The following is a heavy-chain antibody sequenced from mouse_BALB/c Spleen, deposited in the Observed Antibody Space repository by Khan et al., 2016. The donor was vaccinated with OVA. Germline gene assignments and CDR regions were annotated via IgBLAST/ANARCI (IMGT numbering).Heavy chain of an antibody. J-gene: IGHJ3*01. CDR3: ASSGYWGFSY. CDR2: INPYNGGT. V-gene: IGHV1S135*01. Sequence: EVQLQQSGPELVKPGASMKISCKASGYSFTDYTMNWVQQSHGKSLEWIGLINPYNGGTSDNQKFKGKATLTVDKSSSTVYMELLSLTSGDSAVSYRASSGYWGFSYGGQGTLVTVSA. CDR1: GYSFTDYT. D-gene: IGHD3-1*01.